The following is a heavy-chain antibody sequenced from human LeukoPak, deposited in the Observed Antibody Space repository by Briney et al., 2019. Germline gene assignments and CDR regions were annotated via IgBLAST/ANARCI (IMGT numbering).Heavy chain of an antibody. J-gene: IGHJ5*02. Sequence: ASVKVSCKASGGTFSSYAISWVRQAPGQGLEWVGGIIPIFGTANYAQKFQGRVTITADESTSTAYMELSSLRSEDTAVYYCARAGETIFGAPNWFDPWGQGTLVTVSS. D-gene: IGHD3-3*01. CDR1: GGTFSSYA. V-gene: IGHV1-69*13. CDR2: IIPIFGTA. CDR3: ARAGETIFGAPNWFDP.